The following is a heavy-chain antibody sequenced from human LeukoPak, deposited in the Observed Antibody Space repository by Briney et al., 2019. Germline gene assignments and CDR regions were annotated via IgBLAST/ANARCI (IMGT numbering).Heavy chain of an antibody. CDR2: ISSSSSYI. V-gene: IGHV3-21*01. J-gene: IGHJ4*02. CDR3: ARSSYSSSWYEGDY. Sequence: ISSSSSYISYADSVQGRFTISRDNAKNSLYLQMNSLRAEDTAVYYCARSSYSSSWYEGDYWGQGTLVTVSS. D-gene: IGHD6-13*01.